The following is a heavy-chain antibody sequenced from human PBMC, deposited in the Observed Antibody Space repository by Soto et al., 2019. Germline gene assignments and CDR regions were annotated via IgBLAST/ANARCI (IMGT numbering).Heavy chain of an antibody. D-gene: IGHD2-8*02. CDR2: IIPIFGTA. J-gene: IGHJ6*02. CDR1: GGTFISYA. Sequence: ASVKVSCKASGGTFISYAISLVRQAPGQGLEWMGGIIPIFGTANYAQKFQGRVTITADESTSTAYMELSSLRSEDTAVYYCASTEKFYGSAHYYYGMDVWGQGTTVTVSS. CDR3: ASTEKFYGSAHYYYGMDV. V-gene: IGHV1-69*13.